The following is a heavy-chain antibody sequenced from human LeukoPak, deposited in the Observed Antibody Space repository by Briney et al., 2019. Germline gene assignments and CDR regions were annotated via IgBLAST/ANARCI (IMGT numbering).Heavy chain of an antibody. J-gene: IGHJ4*01. CDR2: ITVNNGYT. CDR3: AKVHCISTNCNHIWTYFDY. CDR1: GYIFINYY. V-gene: IGHV1-18*04. D-gene: IGHD2-2*01. Sequence: ASVKVSCTASGYIFINYYIHWVRQAPGQGLEWMGWITVNNGYTKYAQELQGRVTMTTDTSTSTAYMELRSLRSDDTAVYYCAKVHCISTNCNHIWTYFDYWGQGTLVTVSS.